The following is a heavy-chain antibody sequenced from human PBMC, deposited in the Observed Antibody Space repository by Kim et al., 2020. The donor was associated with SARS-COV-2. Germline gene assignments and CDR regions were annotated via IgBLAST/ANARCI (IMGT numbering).Heavy chain of an antibody. CDR1: GDSITNYY. CDR3: AELDLNNRGGLGFLDS. V-gene: IGHV4-59*01. J-gene: IGHJ4*02. CDR2: IHYSGSS. D-gene: IGHD3-3*01. Sequence: SETLSLTCIVSGDSITNYYWTWIRQAPGKGLEWIGFIHYSGSSKYNPSLRGRVTMSVDTSKNQFSLGLTFVTAADTAVYYCAELDLNNRGGLGFLDSWGQGTLVTVSS.